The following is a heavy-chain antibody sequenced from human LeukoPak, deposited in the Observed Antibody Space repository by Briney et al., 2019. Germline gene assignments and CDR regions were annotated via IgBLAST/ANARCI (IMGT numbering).Heavy chain of an antibody. D-gene: IGHD3-10*01. CDR1: GGSISSYH. Sequence: SETLSLTCTVSGGSISSYHWSWIRQPPGKGLEWIGFFYYSGSTNYNPSLKSRVTISVDTSKNQFSLKLSSVTAADTAVYYCARRAKLGITWGQGTLVTVSS. CDR3: ARRAKLGIT. V-gene: IGHV4-59*01. J-gene: IGHJ4*02. CDR2: FYYSGST.